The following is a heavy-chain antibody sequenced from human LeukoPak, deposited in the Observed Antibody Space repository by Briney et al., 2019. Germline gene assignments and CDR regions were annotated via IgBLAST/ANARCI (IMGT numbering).Heavy chain of an antibody. CDR2: INTYNGNT. V-gene: IGHV1-18*01. D-gene: IGHD3-22*01. CDR1: GYTFTSYG. CDR3: ARKHFDSSAHYYPFDY. Sequence: ASVKVSCKASGYTFTSYGITWVRQAPGQGLEWMGWINTYNGNTIYAQKLQGRVAMTTDTSTSTAYMELRSLRSDDTAVYYCARKHFDSSAHYYPFDYWGQGTLVTVSS. J-gene: IGHJ4*02.